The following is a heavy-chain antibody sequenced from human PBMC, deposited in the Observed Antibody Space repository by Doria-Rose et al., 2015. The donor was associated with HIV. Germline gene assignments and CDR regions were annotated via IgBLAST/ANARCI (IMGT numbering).Heavy chain of an antibody. CDR2: IMTTGRDI. V-gene: IGHV3-21*01. CDR1: GFTFSSYS. J-gene: IGHJ6*02. Sequence: EVQLLETGGGLVKPGGSLRLSCVASGFTFSSYSMNWVRQAPGKGLEWVSYIMTTGRDISYADSVKGRFTISRDNAKSSVYLQMNSLRVEDSAVYYCARYWDRGGHHWFDMDVWGQGTTVTVSS. CDR3: ARYWDRGGHHWFDMDV. D-gene: IGHD3-10*01.